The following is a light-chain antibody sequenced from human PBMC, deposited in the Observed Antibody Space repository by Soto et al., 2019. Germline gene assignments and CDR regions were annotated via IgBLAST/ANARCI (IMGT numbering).Light chain of an antibody. V-gene: IGLV2-8*01. Sequence: QSVLTQPPSASGSPGQSVTLSCTGTSSDVGGYNYVSWYQQHLGKAPKLIIYEVSKWPSGVPDRFSGSKSGNTASLTVSGLQAEDEADYYCSSYAGSNNMVFGGGTKLTVL. CDR3: SSYAGSNNMV. J-gene: IGLJ2*01. CDR2: EVS. CDR1: SSDVGGYNY.